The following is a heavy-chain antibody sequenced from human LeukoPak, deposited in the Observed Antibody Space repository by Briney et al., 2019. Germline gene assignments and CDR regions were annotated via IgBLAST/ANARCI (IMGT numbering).Heavy chain of an antibody. CDR3: ARDLAIRGELLYYYYGIDV. J-gene: IGHJ6*02. D-gene: IGHD1-26*01. CDR2: ISYDGSNK. V-gene: IGHV3-30-3*01. Sequence: GRSLRLSCAASGFTFSSYAMHWVRQAQGKGLEWVAVISYDGSNKYYADSVKGRFTISRDNSKNTLYLQMNSLRAEDTAVYYCARDLAIRGELLYYYYGIDVWGQGTTVTVSS. CDR1: GFTFSSYA.